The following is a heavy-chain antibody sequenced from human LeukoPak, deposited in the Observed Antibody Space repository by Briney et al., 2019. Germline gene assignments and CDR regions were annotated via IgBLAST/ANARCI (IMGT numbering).Heavy chain of an antibody. V-gene: IGHV3-21*04. D-gene: IGHD3-22*01. Sequence: GGSLRLSCAASGFTFSSYSMNWVRQAPGKGLEWVSSISSSGSYINYADSVEGRFTISRDNAKNSLDLQMNSLRAEDTALYYCAKEVGYDSSGYDDFWGQGTLVTVSS. CDR3: AKEVGYDSSGYDDF. CDR2: ISSSGSYI. CDR1: GFTFSSYS. J-gene: IGHJ4*02.